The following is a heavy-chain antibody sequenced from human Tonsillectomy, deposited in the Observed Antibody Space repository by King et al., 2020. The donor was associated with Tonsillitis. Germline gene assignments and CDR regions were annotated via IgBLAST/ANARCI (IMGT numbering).Heavy chain of an antibody. Sequence: QLQESGPGLVKPSETLSLTCTVSGGSISSSSYYWGWIRPPPGKGLEWIGSIYYSGSTYYNPSLKSRVTMSVDTSNNQFSLKLSSVTAADTAVYYCARGSRLGIYYFDYWGQGTLVTVSS. J-gene: IGHJ4*02. CDR3: ARGSRLGIYYFDY. V-gene: IGHV4-39*01. D-gene: IGHD3-22*01. CDR2: IYYSGST. CDR1: GGSISSSSYY.